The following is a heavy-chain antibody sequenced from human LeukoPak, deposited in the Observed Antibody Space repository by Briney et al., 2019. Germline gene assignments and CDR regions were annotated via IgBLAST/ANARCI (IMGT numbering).Heavy chain of an antibody. CDR2: IHYSGST. J-gene: IGHJ3*02. Sequence: SETPSLTCSVSGVSITTSYWSWIRQPPGKGLEWIGFIHYSGSTNYNPSLKSRATISADTSNNQFSLKVTSVTAADTAVYYCARGYYDSSGYSNTFDIWGQGTTVTVSS. V-gene: IGHV4-59*01. CDR3: ARGYYDSSGYSNTFDI. CDR1: GVSITTSY. D-gene: IGHD3-22*01.